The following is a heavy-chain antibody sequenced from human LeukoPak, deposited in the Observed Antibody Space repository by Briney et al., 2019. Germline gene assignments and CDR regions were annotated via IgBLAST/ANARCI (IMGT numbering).Heavy chain of an antibody. CDR2: VNPRNGGT. CDR1: GYPFTGYY. Sequence: GASVKVSCKASGYPFTGYYVHWVRQAPGHGLEWMGWVNPRNGGTHSAQKFQGRVSMTGDTSITTAYMELSSLTSDDTAVYYCATGAQYGPRGVAYFYYMHVWGTGTTVTVSS. D-gene: IGHD3-10*01. V-gene: IGHV1-2*02. CDR3: ATGAQYGPRGVAYFYYMHV. J-gene: IGHJ6*03.